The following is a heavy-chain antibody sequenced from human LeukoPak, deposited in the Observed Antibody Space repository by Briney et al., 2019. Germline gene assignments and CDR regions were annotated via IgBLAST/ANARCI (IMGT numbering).Heavy chain of an antibody. CDR2: INHRGST. CDR3: ARKTRYYDSSGYYNY. V-gene: IGHV4-34*01. D-gene: IGHD3-22*01. CDR1: GGSFSGYY. Sequence: SETLSLTCAVYGGSFSGYYWSWIRQPPGKGLEWIGEINHRGSTNYNPSLKSRVTISVDTSKNQFSLKLSSVTAADTAVYYCARKTRYYDSSGYYNYWGQGTLVTVSS. J-gene: IGHJ4*02.